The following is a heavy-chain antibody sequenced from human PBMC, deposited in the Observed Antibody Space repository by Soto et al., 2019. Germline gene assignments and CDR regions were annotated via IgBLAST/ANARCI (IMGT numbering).Heavy chain of an antibody. D-gene: IGHD3-10*01. J-gene: IGHJ6*02. V-gene: IGHV1-69*01. CDR3: VAELDFGKLSVV. Sequence: QVQLVQSGVEVKKPGSSVRVSCKASGDTFKNSVISWVRQAPGQGLEWMVGTIPLFGTTDYAQKFQGRLTITTDESTTTAYMEASRLTSEDTAVYYCVAELDFGKLSVVWGQGTTVIVSS. CDR1: GDTFKNSV. CDR2: TIPLFGTT.